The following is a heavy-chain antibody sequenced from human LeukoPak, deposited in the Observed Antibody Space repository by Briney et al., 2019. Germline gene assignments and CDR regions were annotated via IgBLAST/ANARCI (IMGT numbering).Heavy chain of an antibody. D-gene: IGHD2-2*01. CDR1: GGSISSSSYY. CDR2: IYYSGST. CDR3: ARVDQLLSPYYFDY. Sequence: PSETLSLTCTVSGGSISSSSYYWGWIRQPPGKGLEWIGSIYYSGSTYYNPSLKSRVTVSVDTSKNQFSLKLSSVTAADTAVYYCARVDQLLSPYYFDYWGQGTLVTVSS. V-gene: IGHV4-39*07. J-gene: IGHJ4*02.